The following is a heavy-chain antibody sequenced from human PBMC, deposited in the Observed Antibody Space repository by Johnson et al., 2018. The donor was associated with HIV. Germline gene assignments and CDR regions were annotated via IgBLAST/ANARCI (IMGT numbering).Heavy chain of an antibody. CDR2: ISYDGSNK. V-gene: IGHV3-30*03. CDR3: ARGGHCGGDCAGAKQALDI. Sequence: VQLAESGGGFVQPGRSLRLSCAASGFTFSSYGMHWVRQAPGKGLEWVAVISYDGSNKYYADSVKGRFTISRDNSKNTLYLQMNSLRVEDTAVYYCARGGHCGGDCAGAKQALDIWGQGTRVTVSS. CDR1: GFTFSSYG. D-gene: IGHD2-21*01. J-gene: IGHJ3*02.